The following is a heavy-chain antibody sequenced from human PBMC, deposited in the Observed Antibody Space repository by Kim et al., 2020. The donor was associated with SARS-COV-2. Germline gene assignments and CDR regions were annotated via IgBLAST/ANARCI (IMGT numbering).Heavy chain of an antibody. CDR2: SDGRSP. CDR3: ARHIKN. Sequence: SDGRSPSYADSVKGRFTISRANAKNTLYLQMNSLRAEDTAVYYCARHIKNWGQGTLVTVSS. J-gene: IGHJ4*02. V-gene: IGHV3-74*01.